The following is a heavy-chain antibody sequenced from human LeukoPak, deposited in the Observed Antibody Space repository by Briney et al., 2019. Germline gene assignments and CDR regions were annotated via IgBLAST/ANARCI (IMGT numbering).Heavy chain of an antibody. Sequence: GGSLRLSCAASGFTFSSYAMSWVRQAPGKGLEWVSAISGSGGSTYYADSVKGRFTISRDNSKNALYLQMNSLRAEDTAVYYCAKSSTYSRARWPDYWVQGTLVTVSS. J-gene: IGHJ4*02. V-gene: IGHV3-23*01. CDR2: ISGSGGST. CDR3: AKSSTYSRARWPDY. CDR1: GFTFSSYA. D-gene: IGHD6-13*01.